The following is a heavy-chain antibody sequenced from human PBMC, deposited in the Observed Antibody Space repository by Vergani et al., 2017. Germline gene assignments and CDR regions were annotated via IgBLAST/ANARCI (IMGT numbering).Heavy chain of an antibody. Sequence: QVQLVQSGAEVKKPGASVKVSCKASGYTFTGYYMHWVRQAPGQGLEWMGWINPNSGGTNYSQKFQGWVTMTKDTSVSPAYMELSRLRSDDTAVYYCAGDRPGGEYSSSFGMDVWGQGTTVTVSS. CDR1: GYTFTGYY. J-gene: IGHJ6*02. D-gene: IGHD6-6*01. CDR2: INPNSGGT. CDR3: AGDRPGGEYSSSFGMDV. V-gene: IGHV1-2*04.